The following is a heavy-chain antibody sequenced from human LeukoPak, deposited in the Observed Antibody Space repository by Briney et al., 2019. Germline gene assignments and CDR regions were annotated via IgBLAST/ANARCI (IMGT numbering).Heavy chain of an antibody. Sequence: GGSLRLSCAASGFTFSSYAMSWVRQAPGKGLEWVSAINGSGGSTYYADSVKGRFTISRDNSKNTLYLQMNSLRAEGTAVYYCAKGTYYDSSGYYPLPGYYFDYWGQGTLVTVSS. CDR2: INGSGGST. V-gene: IGHV3-23*01. CDR3: AKGTYYDSSGYYPLPGYYFDY. CDR1: GFTFSSYA. D-gene: IGHD3-22*01. J-gene: IGHJ4*02.